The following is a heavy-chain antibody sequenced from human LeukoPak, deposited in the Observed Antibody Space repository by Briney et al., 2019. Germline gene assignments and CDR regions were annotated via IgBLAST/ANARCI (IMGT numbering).Heavy chain of an antibody. D-gene: IGHD6-13*01. CDR1: AFTFSNYG. J-gene: IGHJ4*02. CDR3: KKDLPKYSSSWSDSS. Sequence: GGSLRHSCSESAFTFSNYGMHRVRQAPGKGLEWVAFIRYDGNIKYYADSVKGRFTISRDNSKNTLHLQMNSLRAEDTAVYYCKKDLPKYSSSWSDSSWGQGTLVSVSS. CDR2: IRYDGNIK. V-gene: IGHV3-30*02.